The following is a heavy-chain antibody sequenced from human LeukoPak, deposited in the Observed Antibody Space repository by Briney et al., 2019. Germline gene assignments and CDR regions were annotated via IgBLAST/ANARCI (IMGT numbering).Heavy chain of an antibody. CDR2: IYWNDDK. V-gene: IGHV2-5*01. J-gene: IGHJ4*02. Sequence: SGPTLVKPTQTLTLTCTFSGFSLSTSGVGVGWIRQPPGKALEWLALIYWNDDKRYSPSLKSRLTITKDTSKNQVVLTMTNMDPVDTATYYCAHRPRVGAPLDYWGQGTLGTVSS. CDR1: GFSLSTSGVG. CDR3: AHRPRVGAPLDY. D-gene: IGHD1-26*01.